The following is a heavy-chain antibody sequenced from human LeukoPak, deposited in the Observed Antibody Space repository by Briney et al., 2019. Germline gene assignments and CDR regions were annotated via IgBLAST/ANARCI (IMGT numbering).Heavy chain of an antibody. Sequence: GGSLRLSCAASGFTFSDYYMSWIRQAPGKGLEWVSYISSIGSTIYYADSVKGRFTISRDNAKSSLYLQMNSLRAEDTAVYYCARDYLSIAARPSDAFDIWGQGTMVTVSS. CDR2: ISSIGSTI. CDR1: GFTFSDYY. CDR3: ARDYLSIAARPSDAFDI. J-gene: IGHJ3*02. D-gene: IGHD6-6*01. V-gene: IGHV3-11*04.